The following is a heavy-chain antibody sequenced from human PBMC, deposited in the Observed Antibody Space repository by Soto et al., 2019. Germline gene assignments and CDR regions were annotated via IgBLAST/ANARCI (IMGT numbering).Heavy chain of an antibody. J-gene: IGHJ4*02. CDR1: GGSMSSYY. V-gene: IGHV4-59*13. Sequence: PSETLSLTCSVSGGSMSSYYWSWIRQTPGKGLEWIGYMYYSGSTNYNPSLKSRVTVSLDTSKNQFSLELSSVTAADTAVYYCDRVPDYWGQGILVTVSS. CDR3: DRVPDY. CDR2: MYYSGST. D-gene: IGHD2-2*01.